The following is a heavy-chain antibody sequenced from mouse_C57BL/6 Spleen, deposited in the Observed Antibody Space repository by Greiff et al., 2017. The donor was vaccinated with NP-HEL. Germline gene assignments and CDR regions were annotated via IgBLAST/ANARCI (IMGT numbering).Heavy chain of an antibody. V-gene: IGHV1-4*01. D-gene: IGHD1-1*01. Sequence: VQVVESGAELARPGASVKMSCKASGYTFTSYTMHWVKQRPGQGLEWIGYINPSSGYTKNNQKFKDKATLTADKSSSTAYMQLSSLTSEDSAVYSCASNYVEYFDVWGTGTTVTVSS. CDR3: ASNYVEYFDV. CDR1: GYTFTSYT. CDR2: INPSSGYT. J-gene: IGHJ1*03.